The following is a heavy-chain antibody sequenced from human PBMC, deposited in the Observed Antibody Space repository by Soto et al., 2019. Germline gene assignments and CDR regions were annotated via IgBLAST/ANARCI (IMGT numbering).Heavy chain of an antibody. V-gene: IGHV1-69*02. Sequence: QVQLVQSGAEVKKPGSSVKVSCEASGGTFSSYSFSWVRQAPGQGLEWMGRVIPILGMANYAQKFQGRVTITAVKSTSTVYMELSSLRSEDTAAYYCARGGAVVVPGAVDRHNSFDPWGQGTLVTVSS. CDR2: VIPILGMA. CDR1: GGTFSSYS. CDR3: ARGGAVVVPGAVDRHNSFDP. D-gene: IGHD2-2*01. J-gene: IGHJ5*02.